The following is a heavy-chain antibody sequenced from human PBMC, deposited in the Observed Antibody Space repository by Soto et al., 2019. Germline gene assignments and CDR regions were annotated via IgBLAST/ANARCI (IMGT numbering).Heavy chain of an antibody. CDR1: GFTVSTNY. Sequence: PGGSLRLSCAASGFTVSTNYMSWVRQAPEKGLEWDSVIYSGGTTYHADSVKGRFTISRDNSKNTLYLQMNSLRAEDTAVYYCASSYCSSASCYLAPLDSWGQGALVTVSS. CDR2: IYSGGTT. V-gene: IGHV3-66*01. CDR3: ASSYCSSASCYLAPLDS. D-gene: IGHD2-2*01. J-gene: IGHJ4*02.